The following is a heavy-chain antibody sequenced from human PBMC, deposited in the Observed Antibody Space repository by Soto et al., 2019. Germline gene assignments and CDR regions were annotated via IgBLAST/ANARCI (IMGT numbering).Heavy chain of an antibody. J-gene: IGHJ4*02. CDR2: INDSGST. CDR3: ARGSGIVALPGELEDVNYDY. V-gene: IGHV4-34*01. D-gene: IGHD1-1*01. Sequence: QVQLQQWGAGLVKPSETLSLSCAVYGQSFSGHSWAWIRQPPGKGLEWDGEINDSGSTYYNPSLKSRATITTDTSKNQFSLKLSSVSAADTAAYFCARGSGIVALPGELEDVNYDYWGQGTLVNVSS. CDR1: GQSFSGHS.